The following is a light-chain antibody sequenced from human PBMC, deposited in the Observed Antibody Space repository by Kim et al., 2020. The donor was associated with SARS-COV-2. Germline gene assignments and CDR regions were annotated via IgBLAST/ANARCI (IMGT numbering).Light chain of an antibody. V-gene: IGKV3-20*01. CDR2: GAS. J-gene: IGKJ4*01. CDR1: QSVSSSY. CDR3: QQYGSSPPLT. Sequence: PEENATLSCRASQSVSSSYVAWYQQKPGQAPRLLIYGASSRATGIPDRFSGSGSGTDFTLTISRLEPEDFAVYYCQQYGSSPPLTFGGGTKVEIK.